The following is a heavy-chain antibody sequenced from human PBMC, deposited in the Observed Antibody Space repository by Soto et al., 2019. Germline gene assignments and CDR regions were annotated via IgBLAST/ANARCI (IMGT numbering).Heavy chain of an antibody. D-gene: IGHD6-13*01. CDR3: ARGGIAAAGTGIYGMDV. CDR1: GYTFTGYY. CDR2: INPNSGGT. J-gene: IGHJ6*02. V-gene: IGHV1-2*04. Sequence: ASVKVSCKASGYTFTGYYMHWVRQAPGQGLEWMGWINPNSGGTNYAQKFQGWVTMTRDTSISTAYMELSRLRSDDTAVYYCARGGIAAAGTGIYGMDVWGQGTTVTVSS.